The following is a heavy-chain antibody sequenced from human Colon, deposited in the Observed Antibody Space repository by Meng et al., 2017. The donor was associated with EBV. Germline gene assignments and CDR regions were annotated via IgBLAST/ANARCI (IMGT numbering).Heavy chain of an antibody. V-gene: IGHV4-34*01. J-gene: IGHJ4*02. D-gene: IGHD3-9*01. CDR1: GGSFSGYV. Sequence: QAPPQQLGAGLLKPSETLSLTCTVNGGSFSGYVWSWVRQPPGKGMEWIGEVSHPGSANYNPSLKSRVTISVDASEKQFSLRLTSVTAADSAVYYCARVRMTGYKDHWGQGTLVTVSS. CDR3: ARVRMTGYKDH. CDR2: VSHPGSA.